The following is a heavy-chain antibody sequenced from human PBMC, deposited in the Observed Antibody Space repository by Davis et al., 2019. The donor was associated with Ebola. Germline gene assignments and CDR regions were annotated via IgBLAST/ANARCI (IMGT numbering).Heavy chain of an antibody. CDR1: GGSLSGYY. V-gene: IGHV4-34*01. CDR2: VSHGGDT. D-gene: IGHD5-12*01. Sequence: PSETLSLTCTVNGGSLSGYYWSWIRQPPGKGLEWIGEVSHGGDTNINPSLRSRVSVSVEASKNQFSLILTSVTAADTAVYYCARTHRGYVYYTSYYKGMDVWGQGTTVTVSS. CDR3: ARTHRGYVYYTSYYKGMDV. J-gene: IGHJ6*02.